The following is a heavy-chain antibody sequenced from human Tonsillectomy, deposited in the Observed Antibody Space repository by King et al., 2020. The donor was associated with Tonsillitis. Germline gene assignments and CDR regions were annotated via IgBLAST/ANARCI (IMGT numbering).Heavy chain of an antibody. D-gene: IGHD5-24*01. CDR2: ITGSGGTI. V-gene: IGHV3-48*03. CDR3: ARLDMASLDN. J-gene: IGHJ4*02. Sequence: VQLVESGGGLVQPGGSLRLSCAASGFTFSSYEMNWVRQAPGKGLEWVSYITGSGGTIYYADSVKGRFTISRDNAKNPLFLQMNSLRAEDTAVYYCARLDMASLDNWGQGTLVTVSA. CDR1: GFTFSSYE.